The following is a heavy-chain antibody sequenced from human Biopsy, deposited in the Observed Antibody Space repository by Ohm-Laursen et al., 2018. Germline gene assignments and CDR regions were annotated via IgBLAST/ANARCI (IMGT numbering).Heavy chain of an antibody. Sequence: TQTLTLTRTFSGLSLSNSGVGVAWIRQPPGKALEWLAIIYWNNDKHFSPSLRSRLTITKDNSRNQVVLTVTNMDPVDTATYSCAHARGYSYGYSYFDYWGQGTLVTVSS. J-gene: IGHJ4*02. D-gene: IGHD5-18*01. V-gene: IGHV2-5*01. CDR3: AHARGYSYGYSYFDY. CDR2: IYWNNDK. CDR1: GLSLSNSGVG.